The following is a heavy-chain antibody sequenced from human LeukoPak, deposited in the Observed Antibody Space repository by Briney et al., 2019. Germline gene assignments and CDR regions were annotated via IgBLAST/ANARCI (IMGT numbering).Heavy chain of an antibody. Sequence: PSETLSLTCTVYGESFTDYYWSWIRQSPGTGLEWIAESKHGGDPNFSPSLKSRVTVSLDTSTNQCSLYLSSVTAADTAVYYCARGSRRGLDYWGQGALVTVSS. CDR1: GESFTDYY. CDR2: SKHGGDP. CDR3: ARGSRRGLDY. D-gene: IGHD3/OR15-3a*01. V-gene: IGHV4-34*01. J-gene: IGHJ4*02.